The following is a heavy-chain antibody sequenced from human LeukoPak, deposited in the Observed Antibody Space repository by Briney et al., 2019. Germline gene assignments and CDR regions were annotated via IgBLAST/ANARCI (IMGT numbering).Heavy chain of an antibody. V-gene: IGHV3-30*02. CDR3: AKDLFGGSYSGYFDY. J-gene: IGHJ4*02. D-gene: IGHD1-26*01. CDR2: IRYDGSNK. CDR1: GFTFSSYG. Sequence: GGPLRLSCAASGFTFSSYGMHWVRQAPGKGLEWVAFIRYDGSNKYYADSVKGRFTISRDNSKNTLYLQMNSLRAEDTAVYYCAKDLFGGSYSGYFDYWGQGTLVTVSS.